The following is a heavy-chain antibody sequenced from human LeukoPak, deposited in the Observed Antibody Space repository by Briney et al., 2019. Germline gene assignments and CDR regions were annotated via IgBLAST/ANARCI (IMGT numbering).Heavy chain of an antibody. CDR2: IYYSGST. V-gene: IGHV4-61*05. CDR1: GGSISSSSYY. J-gene: IGHJ5*02. CDR3: ARVNHWFDP. Sequence: PSETLSLTCTVSGGSISSSSYYWGWIRQPPGKGLEWIGYIYYSGSTNYNPSLKSRVTISVDTSKNQFSLKLSSVTAADTAVYYCARVNHWFDPWGQGTLVTVSS.